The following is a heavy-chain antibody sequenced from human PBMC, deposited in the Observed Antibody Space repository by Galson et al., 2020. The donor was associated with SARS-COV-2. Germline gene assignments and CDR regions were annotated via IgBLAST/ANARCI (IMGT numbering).Heavy chain of an antibody. Sequence: GGSLRLSCAASGFSFSSHAMHWVRQAPGKGLEWVAILSYGGSNTYYADSVKGRFTISTDNSKNTLYLQMNSLRAEDTAVYYCARDRYYYESGPSYYFDSWGQGTLVTVSS. J-gene: IGHJ4*02. CDR1: GFSFSSHA. D-gene: IGHD3-10*01. CDR2: LSYGGSNT. V-gene: IGHV3-30*04. CDR3: ARDRYYYESGPSYYFDS.